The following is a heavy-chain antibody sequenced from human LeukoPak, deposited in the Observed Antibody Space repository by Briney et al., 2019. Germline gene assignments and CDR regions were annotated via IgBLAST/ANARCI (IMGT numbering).Heavy chain of an antibody. CDR2: IYYSGST. J-gene: IGHJ5*02. V-gene: IGHV4-59*01. D-gene: IGHD1-14*01. CDR1: GGSISSYY. CDR3: ARAPEDWFDP. Sequence: SETLSLTCTVSGGSISSYYWSWIRLPPGKGLEWIGYIYYSGSTNYNPSLKSRVTISVDTSKNQFSLKLSSVTAADTAVYYCARAPEDWFDPWGQGTLVTVSS.